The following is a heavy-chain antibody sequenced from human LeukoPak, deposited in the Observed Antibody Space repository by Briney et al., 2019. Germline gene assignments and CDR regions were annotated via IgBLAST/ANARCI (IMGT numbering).Heavy chain of an antibody. D-gene: IGHD1-26*01. V-gene: IGHV3-23*01. CDR3: ANYGGTYWYYFDY. CDR2: ISASGGNT. J-gene: IGHJ4*02. Sequence: GGSLRLSCTTSGFTFSSYAMSRIRQAPGKGLEWVSTISASGGNTYYADSVKGRFTISRDNSKNTLYLQINSLRADDTAAYYCANYGGTYWYYFDYWGQGTLVIVSS. CDR1: GFTFSSYA.